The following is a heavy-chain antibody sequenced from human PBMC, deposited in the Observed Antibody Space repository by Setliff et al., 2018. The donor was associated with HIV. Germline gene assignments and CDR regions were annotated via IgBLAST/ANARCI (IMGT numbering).Heavy chain of an antibody. CDR2: IIPIFGTA. CDR3: TTPLDSSGYFGSDYFDY. Sequence: SVKVSCKASGGTFSSYAISWVRQAPGQGLEWMGGIIPIFGTANYAQKFQGRVTITADESTDTAYLELSSLRSEDSAFYYCTTPLDSSGYFGSDYFDYWGQGALVTVSS. V-gene: IGHV1-69*13. D-gene: IGHD3-22*01. J-gene: IGHJ4*02. CDR1: GGTFSSYA.